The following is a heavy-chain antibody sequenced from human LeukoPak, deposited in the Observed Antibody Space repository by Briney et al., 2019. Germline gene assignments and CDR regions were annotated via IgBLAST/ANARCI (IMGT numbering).Heavy chain of an antibody. Sequence: GSLRLSCAASGFTFSRYVMHWVRQAPGKGLEWVSGIGAAGDTFYPDSVKGRFTISRENAKNSLYLQMNSLRAEDTAVYYCARALDWGQGTLVTVSS. CDR2: IGAAGDT. D-gene: IGHD3-16*01. CDR1: GFTFSRYV. V-gene: IGHV3-13*04. J-gene: IGHJ4*02. CDR3: ARALD.